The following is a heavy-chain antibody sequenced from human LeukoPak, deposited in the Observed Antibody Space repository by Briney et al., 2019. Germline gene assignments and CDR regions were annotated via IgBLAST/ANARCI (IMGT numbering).Heavy chain of an antibody. CDR3: ARGGARWGWLQSDY. CDR1: GFTFSSYA. V-gene: IGHV3-30-3*01. J-gene: IGHJ4*02. CDR2: ISYDGSNK. Sequence: GRSLRLSCAASGFTFSSYAMHWVRQAPGKGLEWVAVISYDGSNKYYADSVKGRFTISRDNSKNTLYLRMNSLRAEDTAVYYCARGGARWGWLQSDYWGQGTLVTVSS. D-gene: IGHD5-24*01.